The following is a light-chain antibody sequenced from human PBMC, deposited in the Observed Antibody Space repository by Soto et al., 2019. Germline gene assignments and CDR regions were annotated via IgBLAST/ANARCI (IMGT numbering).Light chain of an antibody. CDR3: QQYDSYPRT. CDR2: SAS. CDR1: QDISNY. J-gene: IGKJ1*01. Sequence: DIQMTQSPSSLSASVGDTVTITCRASQDISNYLAWFQQKPGTAPKSLIYSASSLQSGVPSKFSGSGSGTDFTLTIISLQPEDSATYYCQQYDSYPRTFGQGTKVEIK. V-gene: IGKV1-16*02.